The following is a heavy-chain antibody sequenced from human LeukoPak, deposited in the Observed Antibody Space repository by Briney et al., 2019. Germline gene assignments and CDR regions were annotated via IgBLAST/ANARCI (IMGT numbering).Heavy chain of an antibody. CDR2: ISSSGSLI. V-gene: IGHV3-48*03. D-gene: IGHD6-19*01. J-gene: IGHJ4*02. Sequence: LDSPSVISSSGSLIYYADSVKGRFTISRDSAKNSLYLQMDSLRVEDTAVYYCAKVSGSGWHFDHWGQGTLVTVSS. CDR3: AKVSGSGWHFDH.